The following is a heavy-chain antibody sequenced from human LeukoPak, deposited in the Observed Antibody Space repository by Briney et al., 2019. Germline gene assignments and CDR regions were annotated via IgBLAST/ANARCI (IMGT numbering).Heavy chain of an antibody. CDR2: ISESGGST. J-gene: IGHJ4*02. V-gene: IGHV3-23*01. D-gene: IGHD3-10*01. Sequence: GGSLRLSCVVSGITLSNYAMSWVRQAPGKGLERVSGISESGGSTKYADSVKGRFTISRDNSLNTVYLQMNSLRAEDTAVYFCAKRGIVIRGVLIIGFHKEAYYFDYWGQGILVTVSS. CDR3: AKRGIVIRGVLIIGFHKEAYYFDY. CDR1: GITLSNYA.